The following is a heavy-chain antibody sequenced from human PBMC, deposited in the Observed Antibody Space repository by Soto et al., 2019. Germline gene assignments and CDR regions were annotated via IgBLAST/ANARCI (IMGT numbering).Heavy chain of an antibody. CDR1: GGSISSSIYY. Sequence: PSETLSLTCTVSGGSISSSIYYGGWISRTPGKGQEWIGSIFYSGSTYYNPSLKNRVTISVNTSKNQFSLKLCSVTAADTAVYFCARHSYYYGSTYGCWLDPWGQGTLVTVSS. J-gene: IGHJ5*02. D-gene: IGHD3-10*01. V-gene: IGHV4-39*01. CDR3: ARHSYYYGSTYGCWLDP. CDR2: IFYSGST.